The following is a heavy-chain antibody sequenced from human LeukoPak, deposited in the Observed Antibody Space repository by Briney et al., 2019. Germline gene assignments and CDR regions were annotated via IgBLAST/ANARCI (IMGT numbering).Heavy chain of an antibody. J-gene: IGHJ4*02. V-gene: IGHV4-34*08. Sequence: NPGGSLRLSCAASGFTFSSYSMNWIRQPPGKGLEWIGEINHSGSTNYNPSLKSRVTMSVDTSKNQFSLKLSSVTAADTAVYYCATEYYYDSSGYYSLAYWGQGTLVTVSS. CDR1: GFTFSSYS. CDR2: INHSGST. D-gene: IGHD3-22*01. CDR3: ATEYYYDSSGYYSLAY.